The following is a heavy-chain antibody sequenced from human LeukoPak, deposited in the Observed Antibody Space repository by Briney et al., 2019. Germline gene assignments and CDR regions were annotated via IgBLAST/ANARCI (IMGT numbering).Heavy chain of an antibody. J-gene: IGHJ4*02. Sequence: GGSLRLSCAASGFTVSSNYMSWVRQAPGKGLEXXXVIYSGGSTYYADSVKGRFTISRDNSKNTLYLQMNSLRAEDTAVYYCAREIIQLPGYFDYWGQGTLVTVSS. CDR3: AREIIQLPGYFDY. V-gene: IGHV3-53*01. CDR1: GFTVSSNY. D-gene: IGHD5-18*01. CDR2: IYSGGST.